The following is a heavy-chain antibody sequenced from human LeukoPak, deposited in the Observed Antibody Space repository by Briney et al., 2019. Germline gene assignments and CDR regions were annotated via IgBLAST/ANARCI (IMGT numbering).Heavy chain of an antibody. V-gene: IGHV3-53*01. D-gene: IGHD2-21*01. CDR1: GFTVSSNY. J-gene: IGHJ4*02. Sequence: GGSLRLSCAASGFTVSSNYMSWVRQAPGKGPEWVSIIYIGGSTYYADSVKGRFTISRDNSKNTLYLQMNSLRAEDTAVYYCARDLCYWGQGTLVTVSS. CDR3: ARDLCY. CDR2: IYIGGST.